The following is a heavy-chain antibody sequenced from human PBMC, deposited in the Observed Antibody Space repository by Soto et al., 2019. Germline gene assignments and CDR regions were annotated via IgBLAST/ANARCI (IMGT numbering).Heavy chain of an antibody. CDR3: ARDRLGRVFWSDYIDAFDI. V-gene: IGHV1-18*01. D-gene: IGHD3-3*01. J-gene: IGHJ3*02. Sequence: ASVKVSCKASGYTFTSYGISWVRQAPGQGLEWMGWISAYNGNTNYAQKLQGRVTMTTDTSTSTAYMELRSLRSDDTAVYYCARDRLGRVFWSDYIDAFDIWGQGTMVTVSS. CDR2: ISAYNGNT. CDR1: GYTFTSYG.